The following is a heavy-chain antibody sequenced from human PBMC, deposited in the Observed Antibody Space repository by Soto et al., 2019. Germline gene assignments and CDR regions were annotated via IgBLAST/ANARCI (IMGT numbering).Heavy chain of an antibody. CDR1: GGTFSSYA. Sequence: SVKVSCKASGGTFSSYAISWVRQAPGQGLEWMGGIIPIFGTANYAQKFQGRVTITADESTSTAYMELSSLRSEDTAAYYCARGIAAAAGPVYYYYGMDVWGQGTTVTVSS. CDR2: IIPIFGTA. V-gene: IGHV1-69*13. CDR3: ARGIAAAAGPVYYYYGMDV. J-gene: IGHJ6*02. D-gene: IGHD6-13*01.